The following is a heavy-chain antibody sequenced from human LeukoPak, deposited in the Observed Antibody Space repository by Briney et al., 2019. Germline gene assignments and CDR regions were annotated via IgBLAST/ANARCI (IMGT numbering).Heavy chain of an antibody. J-gene: IGHJ5*02. CDR1: GFTFSNYA. CDR2: ISYDGSNK. D-gene: IGHD3-10*01. V-gene: IGHV3-30-3*01. Sequence: GRSLRLSCAASGFTFSNYAMHWLRQAPGKGLEWVAYISYDGSNKYYADPVKGRFTISRDNSKNTPDLQMNSLRAEDTALYFCAREITIVRGVTPETRFDPWGQGTLVTVSS. CDR3: AREITIVRGVTPETRFDP.